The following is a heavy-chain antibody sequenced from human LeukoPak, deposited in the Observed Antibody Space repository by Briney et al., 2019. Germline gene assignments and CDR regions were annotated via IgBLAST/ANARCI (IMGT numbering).Heavy chain of an antibody. CDR1: GFTVSNYY. V-gene: IGHV3-53*01. J-gene: IGHJ6*03. CDR2: MYSGSRT. CDR3: ARVRLPGANDFPYYYYYMDV. D-gene: IGHD2-2*01. Sequence: GGSLRLSCAASGFTVSNYYMSWVCQAPGKGLEWVSVMYSGSRTDYAESVKGRFTISRDNSKNTLYLQMNSLRAEDTAVYYCARVRLPGANDFPYYYYYMDVWGKGTTVTISS.